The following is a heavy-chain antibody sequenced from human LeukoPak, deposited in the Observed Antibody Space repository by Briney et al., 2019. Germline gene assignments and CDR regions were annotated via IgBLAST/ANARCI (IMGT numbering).Heavy chain of an antibody. D-gene: IGHD3-16*01. J-gene: IGHJ6*02. CDR2: INAGNGDT. Sequence: GASVKVSCKASGYTFTNYIIHWVRQGPGQRLEWMGWINAGNGDTEYSQKFQGRVTSTRDTSASTAYLDLSSLRSEDTAIYYCARVVTRLREGAYQYDLDVWGPGTTVTVSS. CDR3: ARVVTRLREGAYQYDLDV. CDR1: GYTFTNYI. V-gene: IGHV1-3*01.